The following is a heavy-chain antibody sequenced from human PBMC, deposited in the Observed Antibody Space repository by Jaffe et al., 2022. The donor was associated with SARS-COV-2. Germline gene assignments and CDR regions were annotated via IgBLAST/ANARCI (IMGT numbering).Heavy chain of an antibody. D-gene: IGHD3-22*01. Sequence: EVQLVQSGAEVKKPGESLKISCKGSGYSFTSYWIGWVRQMPGKGLEWMGIIYPGDSDTRYSPSFQGQVTISADKSISTAYLQWSSLKASDTAMYYCARWGWYYDSSGYGYYYYGMDVWGQGTTVTVSS. CDR3: ARWGWYYDSSGYGYYYYGMDV. CDR2: IYPGDSDT. J-gene: IGHJ6*02. CDR1: GYSFTSYW. V-gene: IGHV5-51*01.